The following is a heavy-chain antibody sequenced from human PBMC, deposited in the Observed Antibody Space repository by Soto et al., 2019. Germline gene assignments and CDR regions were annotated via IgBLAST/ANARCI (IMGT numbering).Heavy chain of an antibody. CDR3: ARDRPASSNYRDSSGYYRWFDP. V-gene: IGHV3-48*02. J-gene: IGHJ5*02. Sequence: GGSLRLSCAASGFTFSSYSMNWVRQAPGKGLEWVSYISSSSSTIYYADSVKGRFTISRDNAKNSLYLQMNSLRDEDTAVYYCARDRPASSNYRDSSGYYRWFDPWGQGTLVTVSS. CDR2: ISSSSSTI. D-gene: IGHD3-22*01. CDR1: GFTFSSYS.